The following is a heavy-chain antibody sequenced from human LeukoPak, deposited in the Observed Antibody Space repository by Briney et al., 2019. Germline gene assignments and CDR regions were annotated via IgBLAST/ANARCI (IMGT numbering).Heavy chain of an antibody. Sequence: GGSLRLSCAASGFTFSSYSMNWVRQAPGKGLEWVASIKQDGGERSYVDSVKGRFTISRDNAKNSLYLQMSSLRAEDTAVYYCARDGTAAGLYFDLWGQGTLVTVSS. V-gene: IGHV3-7*01. D-gene: IGHD6-13*01. CDR1: GFTFSSYS. J-gene: IGHJ4*01. CDR3: ARDGTAAGLYFDL. CDR2: IKQDGGER.